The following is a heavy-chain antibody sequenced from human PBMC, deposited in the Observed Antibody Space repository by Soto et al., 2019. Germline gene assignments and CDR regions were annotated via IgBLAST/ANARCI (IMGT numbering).Heavy chain of an antibody. CDR1: GFTVSGHY. V-gene: IGHV3-53*01. Sequence: GGSLRLSCAASGFTVSGHYLHWVRQAPGRGLDWVSSIYSGGNTYSSDSVKGRFTVSRDNSKNTLYLQMNNLRPEDTAVYYCARALVEDPAHPRLEAFDLWGQGTMVTVSS. J-gene: IGHJ3*01. CDR2: IYSGGNT. CDR3: ARALVEDPAHPRLEAFDL.